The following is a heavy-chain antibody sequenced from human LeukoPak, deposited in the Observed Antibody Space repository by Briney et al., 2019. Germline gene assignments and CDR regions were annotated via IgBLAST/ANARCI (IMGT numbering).Heavy chain of an antibody. D-gene: IGHD3-3*01. J-gene: IGHJ5*02. Sequence: PSETLSLTCTVSVGSISSSSDYWGWVRQPPGRGLEWIGSIYYSGSTYYNTSLKCRVTISVDTSTNQFSLKLSSVTAADTAVYYCARDDIHLGGPVRFKNWFDPWGQGTLVTVSS. CDR1: VGSISSSSDY. CDR2: IYYSGST. V-gene: IGHV4-39*07. CDR3: ARDDIHLGGPVRFKNWFDP.